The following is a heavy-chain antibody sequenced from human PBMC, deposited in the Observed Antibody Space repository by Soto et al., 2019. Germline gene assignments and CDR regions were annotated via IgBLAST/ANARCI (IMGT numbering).Heavy chain of an antibody. CDR2: INAGNGNT. Sequence: QVQLMHSGAEVKKPGASVKVSCKASGYTFTRYAMHWVRQAPGQRLEWMGWINAGNGNTKYSQKFQGRVTITTDTSASTAYMELSSLRSEDTAVYYCARDGAVAGDSNFDYWGQGTLVTVSS. J-gene: IGHJ4*02. D-gene: IGHD6-19*01. CDR3: ARDGAVAGDSNFDY. CDR1: GYTFTRYA. V-gene: IGHV1-3*01.